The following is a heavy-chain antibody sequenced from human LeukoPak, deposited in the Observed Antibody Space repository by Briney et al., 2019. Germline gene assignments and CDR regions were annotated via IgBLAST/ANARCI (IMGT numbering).Heavy chain of an antibody. D-gene: IGHD5-12*01. J-gene: IGHJ4*02. CDR1: GGSISSSSYY. Sequence: SETLSLTCTVSGGSISSSSYYWSWIRQPPGKGLEWIGEINHSGSTNYNPSLKSRVTISVDTSKNQFSLKLSSVTAADTAVYYCARGVARKNLGYWGQGTLVTVSS. V-gene: IGHV4-39*07. CDR2: INHSGST. CDR3: ARGVARKNLGY.